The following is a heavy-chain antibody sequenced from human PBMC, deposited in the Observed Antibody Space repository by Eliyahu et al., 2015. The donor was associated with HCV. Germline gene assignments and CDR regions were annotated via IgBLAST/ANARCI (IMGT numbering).Heavy chain of an antibody. CDR3: ARTLYYDSDGFPNYGVDV. CDR1: GFSLSDNGIC. V-gene: IGHV2-70*15. Sequence: QVTLRESGPALVKPTQTLTLTCTFSGFSLSDNGICVTWIRQPPGKALEWLGRIDWDDDKYYSTSLKSRLTISKDTSKNQVVLTMTNMAPVDTATYYCARTLYYDSDGFPNYGVDVWDQGSLVTVAS. D-gene: IGHD3-22*01. CDR2: IDWDDDK. J-gene: IGHJ3*01.